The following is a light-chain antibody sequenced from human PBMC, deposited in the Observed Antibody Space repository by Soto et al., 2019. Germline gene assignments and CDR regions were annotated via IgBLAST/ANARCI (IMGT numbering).Light chain of an antibody. Sequence: VLTQSPSTLSLSPGESATLSCRASQTVSSYLAWYQHKPGKPPRLLIYDVSNITTGIPARFRGSGSGTDFTLTISSLEPEDFAVSFCQQRSIWQTTFGHGTRLE. V-gene: IGKV3-11*01. J-gene: IGKJ5*01. CDR3: QQRSIWQTT. CDR1: QTVSSY. CDR2: DVS.